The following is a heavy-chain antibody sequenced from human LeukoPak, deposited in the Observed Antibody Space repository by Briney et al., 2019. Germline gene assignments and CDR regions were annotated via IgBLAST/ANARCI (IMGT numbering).Heavy chain of an antibody. CDR3: AREPPGVLRYFDWTPPY. CDR2: ISGSGGST. D-gene: IGHD3-9*01. Sequence: GGSLRLSCVVSGFTFSNYEMNWVRQAPGKGLEWVSAISGSGGSTYYADSVKGRFTISRDNSKNTLYLQMDSLRAEDTAVYYCAREPPGVLRYFDWTPPYWGQGTLVTVSS. CDR1: GFTFSNYE. J-gene: IGHJ4*02. V-gene: IGHV3-23*01.